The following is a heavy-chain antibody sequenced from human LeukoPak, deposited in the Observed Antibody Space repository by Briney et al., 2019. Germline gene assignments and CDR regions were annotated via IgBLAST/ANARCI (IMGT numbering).Heavy chain of an antibody. Sequence: GGSLRLSCAASGFTFSDYYMSWVRQAPGKGLEWVSFIYSGGSTYYADSVKGRFTISRGNSKNTLYLQMNSLRAEDTAVYYCARGDLYYFDYWGQGTLVTVSS. V-gene: IGHV3-66*01. CDR1: GFTFSDYY. CDR3: ARGDLYYFDY. CDR2: IYSGGST. J-gene: IGHJ4*02.